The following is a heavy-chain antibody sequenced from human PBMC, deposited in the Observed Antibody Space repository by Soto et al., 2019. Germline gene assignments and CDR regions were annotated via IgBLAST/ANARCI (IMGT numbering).Heavy chain of an antibody. CDR1: GFTFSSYA. CDR3: AKGLAGGYSGYDLDEMTFDY. V-gene: IGHV3-23*01. Sequence: EVQLLESGGGLVQPGGSLRLSCAASGFTFSSYAMSWVRQAPGKGLEWVSAISGSGGSTYYADSVKGRFTISRDNSKNTLYLQMNSLRAEDTAVYYCAKGLAGGYSGYDLDEMTFDYWGQGTPVPVFS. D-gene: IGHD5-12*01. J-gene: IGHJ4*02. CDR2: ISGSGGST.